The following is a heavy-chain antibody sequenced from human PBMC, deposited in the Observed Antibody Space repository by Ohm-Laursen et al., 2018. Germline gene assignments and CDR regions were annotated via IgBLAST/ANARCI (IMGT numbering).Heavy chain of an antibody. CDR3: ARDLGHSYGYGY. CDR2: ISSLSSTI. D-gene: IGHD5-18*01. Sequence: LRLSCSASGFTFSSYEMNWVRQAPGKGLEWVSYISSLSSTIFYADSVKGRFTISRDNAKNALYLQMNSLRAEDMAVYYCARDLGHSYGYGYWGQGTLVTVSS. V-gene: IGHV3-48*03. CDR1: GFTFSSYE. J-gene: IGHJ4*02.